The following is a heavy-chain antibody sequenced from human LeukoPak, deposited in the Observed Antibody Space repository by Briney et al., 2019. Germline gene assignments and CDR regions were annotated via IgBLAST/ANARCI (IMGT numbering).Heavy chain of an antibody. D-gene: IGHD5-12*01. Sequence: SETLSLTCAVYGGSFSGYYWSWLRQPPGKGLEWIGEINHSGSTNYNPSLKSRVTISVDTSKNQFSLKLSSVTAADTAVYYCARDYLTFVDIVATITLGPSGFDYWGQGTLVTVSS. CDR2: INHSGST. J-gene: IGHJ4*02. V-gene: IGHV4-34*01. CDR3: ARDYLTFVDIVATITLGPSGFDY. CDR1: GGSFSGYY.